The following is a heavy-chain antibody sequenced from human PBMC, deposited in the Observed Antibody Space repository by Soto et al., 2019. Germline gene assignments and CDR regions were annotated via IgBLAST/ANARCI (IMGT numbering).Heavy chain of an antibody. Sequence: QVQLQQWGAGLLKPSETLSLTCAVYGGSFSGYYWSWIRQPPGKGLEWIGEINHSGSTNYNPSLKSRVTMSADTSKGQFSLKLSAVTAADTAVYYCARGRCSATYCCSNFDSWGQGTLVTVSS. CDR1: GGSFSGYY. J-gene: IGHJ4*02. CDR3: ARGRCSATYCCSNFDS. CDR2: INHSGST. D-gene: IGHD2-15*01. V-gene: IGHV4-34*01.